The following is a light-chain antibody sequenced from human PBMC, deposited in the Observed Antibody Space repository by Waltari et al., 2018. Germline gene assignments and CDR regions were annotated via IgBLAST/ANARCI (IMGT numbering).Light chain of an antibody. CDR3: QQYYRYYT. CDR2: DVS. CDR1: QRINTW. V-gene: IGKV1-5*01. Sequence: IQMTQSPSALSASVGDRVTITCRASQRINTWMAWYQQRPGKAPKVLIYDVSTLESGVPSRFSGSGSGTEFTLAINNLQPEDFATYYCQQYYRYYTFGQGPSWKSN. J-gene: IGKJ2*01.